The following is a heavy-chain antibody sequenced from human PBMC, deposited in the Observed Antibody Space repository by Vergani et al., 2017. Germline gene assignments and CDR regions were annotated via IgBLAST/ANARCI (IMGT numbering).Heavy chain of an antibody. D-gene: IGHD3-10*01. CDR2: IYYSGST. CDR1: GCSISSYY. J-gene: IGHJ4*02. V-gene: IGHV4-59*01. CDR3: ARGEPSMVRGVTYFDY. Sequence: QVQLQESGPGLVKPSETLSLTCTVSGCSISSYYWSWIRQPPGKGLEWIGYIYYSGSTNYNPSLKSRVTISVDTSKNQFSLKLSSVTAADTAVYYCARGEPSMVRGVTYFDYWGQGTLVTVSS.